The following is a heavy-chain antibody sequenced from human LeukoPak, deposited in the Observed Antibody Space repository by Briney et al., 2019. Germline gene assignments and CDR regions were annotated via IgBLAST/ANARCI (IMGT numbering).Heavy chain of an antibody. V-gene: IGHV4-39*01. Sequence: SETLSLTCTVSGGSINSDSYYWSWIRQPPGKGLEWIGSSYYSGSSYYNPSLKSRVTISRDPSKSQVSLSLSSVTAADTAVYYCARRIRFLEWFHGFDPWGQGTLVTVSS. D-gene: IGHD3-3*01. CDR2: SYYSGSS. CDR3: ARRIRFLEWFHGFDP. J-gene: IGHJ5*02. CDR1: GGSINSDSYY.